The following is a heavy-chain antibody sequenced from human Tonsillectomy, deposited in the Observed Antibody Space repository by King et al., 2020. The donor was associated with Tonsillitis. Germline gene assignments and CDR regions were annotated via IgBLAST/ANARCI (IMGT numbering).Heavy chain of an antibody. CDR3: AKGGYDILTGSNFDS. V-gene: IGHV3-30*18. J-gene: IGHJ4*02. CDR1: GLSFSSYA. Sequence: VQLVESGGGVVQPGRSLRLSCAVSGLSFSSYAIHWVRQAPGKGLEWLAVISYDGSNKYHADSVKGRFTISRDNSKNTLYLQMNSLRAEDTAVYYCAKGGYDILTGSNFDSWGQGALVTVSS. CDR2: ISYDGSNK. D-gene: IGHD3-9*01.